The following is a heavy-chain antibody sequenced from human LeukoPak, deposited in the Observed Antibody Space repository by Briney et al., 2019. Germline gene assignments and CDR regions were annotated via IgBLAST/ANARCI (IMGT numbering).Heavy chain of an antibody. V-gene: IGHV3-66*01. D-gene: IGHD6-13*01. CDR1: GFTVSSNY. CDR2: IYSGGST. CDR3: ARGLYSSSWTPQDY. Sequence: GGSLRLSCAASGFTVSSNYMNWVRQAPGKGLEWVSVIYSGGSTYYADSVKGRFTISRDNSKNTLYLQMNSLRAEDTAVYYCARGLYSSSWTPQDYWGQGTLVTVSS. J-gene: IGHJ4*02.